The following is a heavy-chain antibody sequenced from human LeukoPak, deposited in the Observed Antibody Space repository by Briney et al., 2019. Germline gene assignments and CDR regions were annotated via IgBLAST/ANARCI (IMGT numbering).Heavy chain of an antibody. V-gene: IGHV1-8*01. Sequence: GASVKVSCKASGYTFTSYDINWVRQATGQGLEWMGWMNPNSGNTGYAQKFQGRVTMTRNTSISTAYMELSSLRSEDTAVYYCARGAPSGGLWFGELLERYYYYYMDVWGKGTTVTISS. CDR2: MNPNSGNT. CDR1: GYTFTSYD. J-gene: IGHJ6*03. D-gene: IGHD3-10*01. CDR3: ARGAPSGGLWFGELLERYYYYYMDV.